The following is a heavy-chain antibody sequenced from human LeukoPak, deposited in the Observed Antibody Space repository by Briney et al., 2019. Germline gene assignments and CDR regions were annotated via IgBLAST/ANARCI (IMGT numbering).Heavy chain of an antibody. CDR3: ARHGAEGVDFDY. D-gene: IGHD3-3*01. Sequence: ASVKVSCKASGYTFTSYYMHWVRQAPGQGLEWMGIINPSGGSTSYAQKFQGRVPMTRDTSTSTVYMELSSLRSEDTAVYYCARHGAEGVDFDYWGQGTLVTVSS. CDR2: INPSGGST. CDR1: GYTFTSYY. V-gene: IGHV1-46*01. J-gene: IGHJ4*02.